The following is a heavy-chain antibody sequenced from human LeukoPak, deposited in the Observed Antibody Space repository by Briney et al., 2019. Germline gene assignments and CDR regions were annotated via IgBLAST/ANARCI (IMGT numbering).Heavy chain of an antibody. J-gene: IGHJ2*01. V-gene: IGHV1-2*02. CDR2: INPNSGGT. D-gene: IGHD3-10*01. CDR1: GYTFTGYY. Sequence: ASVKVSCKASGYTFTGYYMHWVRQAPGQGLEWMGWINPNSGGTNYAQKFQGRVTMTRDTSISTAYMELSRLRSDDTAVYYCARPRGAKHGWYFDFWGRGTLVTVSS. CDR3: ARPRGAKHGWYFDF.